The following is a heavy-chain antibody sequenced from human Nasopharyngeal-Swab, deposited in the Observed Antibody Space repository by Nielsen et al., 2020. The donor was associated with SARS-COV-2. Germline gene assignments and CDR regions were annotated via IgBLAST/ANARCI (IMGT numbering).Heavy chain of an antibody. V-gene: IGHV1-2*02. CDR3: ARDRYGSGSFLGY. CDR2: INPHSRGT. Sequence: ASVKVSCKASGYTLTGYYMHWVRQAPGQGLEWMGWINPHSRGTKYAQKFQGRVTMTSDTSINTAYMELSSLKSEDTAVYYCARDRYGSGSFLGYWGQGTLVTVSS. J-gene: IGHJ4*02. CDR1: GYTLTGYY. D-gene: IGHD3-10*01.